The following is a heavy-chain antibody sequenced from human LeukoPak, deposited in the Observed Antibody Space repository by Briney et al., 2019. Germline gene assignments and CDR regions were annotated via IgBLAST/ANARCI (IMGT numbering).Heavy chain of an antibody. CDR3: ARERYYYDSSGFNPYYYYGMDV. CDR1: GGSISSYY. D-gene: IGHD3-22*01. CDR2: VYYSGST. Sequence: SETLSLTCTVSGGSISSYYWSCMRQPPGKRLEWIGYVYYSGSTNYNPSLKSRVTISVDTSKNQFSLKLSSVTAADTAVYYCARERYYYDSSGFNPYYYYGMDVWGQGTTVTVSS. J-gene: IGHJ6*02. V-gene: IGHV4-59*13.